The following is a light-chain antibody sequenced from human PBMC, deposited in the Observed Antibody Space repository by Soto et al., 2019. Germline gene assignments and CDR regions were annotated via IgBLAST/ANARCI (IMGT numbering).Light chain of an antibody. CDR2: EAS. CDR1: QSISDL. Sequence: DIQMTQSPSTLSASVGGRVIITCRVSQSISDLLAWYQQKPGKAPKLLIYEASNLKSGVPSRFSGSGSGTEYTLTISSLQPDDFASYYCQQYNGFWTFGQGTKVEIK. V-gene: IGKV1-5*03. CDR3: QQYNGFWT. J-gene: IGKJ1*01.